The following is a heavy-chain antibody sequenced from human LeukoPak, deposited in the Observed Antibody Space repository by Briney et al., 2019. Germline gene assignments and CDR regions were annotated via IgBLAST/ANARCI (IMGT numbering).Heavy chain of an antibody. Sequence: GASVKVSCKASGYTFTGYYMHWVRQAPGQGLEWMGWINPNSGGTNYAQKFQGWVTMTRDTSISTAYMELSRLRSDDTAVYYCARDRREELGSDYFDYWGQGTLVTVSS. D-gene: IGHD3-10*01. CDR2: INPNSGGT. CDR3: ARDRREELGSDYFDY. J-gene: IGHJ4*02. CDR1: GYTFTGYY. V-gene: IGHV1-2*04.